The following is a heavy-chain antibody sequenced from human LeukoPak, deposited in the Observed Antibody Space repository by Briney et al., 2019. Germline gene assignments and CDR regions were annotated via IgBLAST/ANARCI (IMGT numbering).Heavy chain of an antibody. V-gene: IGHV4-34*01. Sequence: TSETLSLTCAVYGGSFSDYYWNWIRQPPGKGLEWIGEINHSGNTNYSPSLKSRVTLSVDTSKSQFFLKLTSVTAADTAVYYCARRPGTYYAFDFWGQGTVVTVSS. CDR1: GGSFSDYY. J-gene: IGHJ3*01. CDR3: ARRPGTYYAFDF. D-gene: IGHD1-26*01. CDR2: INHSGNT.